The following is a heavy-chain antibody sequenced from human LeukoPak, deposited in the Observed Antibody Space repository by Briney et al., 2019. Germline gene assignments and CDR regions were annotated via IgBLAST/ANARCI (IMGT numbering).Heavy chain of an antibody. CDR2: INPSDGST. CDR3: ARDLGIGWYMFDY. J-gene: IGHJ4*02. D-gene: IGHD6-19*01. V-gene: IGHV1-46*01. Sequence: ASVKVSCKASGYTFTSHYVHWVRQAPGQGLEWVGRINPSDGSTSYAQRFQGRVPMTWDSATGTVYMELSSLRSEDTAMYYCARDLGIGWYMFDYWGQGTLATVSS. CDR1: GYTFTSHY.